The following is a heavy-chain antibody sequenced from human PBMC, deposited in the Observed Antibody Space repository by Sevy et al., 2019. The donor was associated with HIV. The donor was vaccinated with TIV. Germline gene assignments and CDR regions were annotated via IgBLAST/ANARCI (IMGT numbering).Heavy chain of an antibody. J-gene: IGHJ4*02. V-gene: IGHV1-46*01. CDR2: INPSGGST. CDR3: ARDSDNYEILTGYYPFDY. CDR1: GYTFTSDY. D-gene: IGHD3-9*01. Sequence: ASVKVSCKASGYTFTSDYIHWVRQAPGQGLEWMGIINPSGGSTSYAQKFQGRVTMTRDTSTSTVYMELSSLRSEDTAVYYCARDSDNYEILTGYYPFDYWGQGTLVTVSS.